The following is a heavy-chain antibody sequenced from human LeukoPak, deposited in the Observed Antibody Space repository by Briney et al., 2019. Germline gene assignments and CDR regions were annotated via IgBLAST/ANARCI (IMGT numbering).Heavy chain of an antibody. CDR3: ASEHCSSTSCYIEHAFDI. D-gene: IGHD2-2*01. Sequence: GGSLRLSCAASGFTSSSHWMTWVRQAPGKGLEWVASLKKDVDEKYYVDSVKGRFTISRDNAKNSLYLQMNSLRAEDTAVYYCASEHCSSTSCYIEHAFDIWGQGTMVTVSS. CDR1: GFTSSSHW. J-gene: IGHJ3*02. V-gene: IGHV3-7*01. CDR2: LKKDVDEK.